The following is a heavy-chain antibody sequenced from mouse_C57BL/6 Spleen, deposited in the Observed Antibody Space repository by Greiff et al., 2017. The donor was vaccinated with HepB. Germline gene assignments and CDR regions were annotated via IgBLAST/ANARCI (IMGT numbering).Heavy chain of an antibody. V-gene: IGHV1-64*01. J-gene: IGHJ2*01. CDR2: IHPNSGST. CDR3: ARPDSDFAY. Sequence: QVQLQQSGAELAKPGASVKLSCKASGYTFTSYWMHWVKQRPGPGLEWIGMIHPNSGSTNYNEKFKSKATLTVDKSSSTAYMQLSSLTSEDSAVYYCARPDSDFAYWGQGTTLTVSS. CDR1: GYTFTSYW. D-gene: IGHD3-2*01.